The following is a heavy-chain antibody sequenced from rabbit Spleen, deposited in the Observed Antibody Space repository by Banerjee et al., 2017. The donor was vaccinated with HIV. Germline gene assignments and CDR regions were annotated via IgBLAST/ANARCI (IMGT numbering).Heavy chain of an antibody. Sequence: QEQLVESGGGLVQPGGSLKLSCKASGFDFSNYGVSWVRQAPGKGLEWIGYIEPIFGNTYYANWVNGRFTISSHNAQNTLHLQLSSLTAADTATYFCARGIPYGFAGDAYPPYAMDLWGQGTLVTVS. D-gene: IGHD6-1*01. V-gene: IGHV1S47*01. CDR1: GFDFSNYG. J-gene: IGHJ6*01. CDR2: IEPIFGNT. CDR3: ARGIPYGFAGDAYPPYAMDL.